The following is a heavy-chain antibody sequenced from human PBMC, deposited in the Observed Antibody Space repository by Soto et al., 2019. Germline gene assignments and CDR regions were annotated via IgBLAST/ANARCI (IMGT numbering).Heavy chain of an antibody. V-gene: IGHV1-69*13. CDR3: ARSQGSSTSLEIYYYYYYGMDV. CDR2: IIPISDTT. Sequence: GASVKVSCKASGGTFSSYAISRVRQAPGQGLEWMGGIIPISDTTNYAQKFQGRVTITADESTSTAYMELSSLRSEDTAVYYCARSQGSSTSLEIYYYYYYGMDVWGQGTTVTVSS. J-gene: IGHJ6*02. D-gene: IGHD2-2*01. CDR1: GGTFSSYA.